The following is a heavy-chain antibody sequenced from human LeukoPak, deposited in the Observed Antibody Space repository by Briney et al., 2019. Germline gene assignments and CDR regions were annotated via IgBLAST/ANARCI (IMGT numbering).Heavy chain of an antibody. D-gene: IGHD3-3*01. V-gene: IGHV4-59*01. Sequence: PSETLSLTCTVSGGSISSYYGSWIRQPPGKGLEWIGYIYYSGSTNYNPSLKSRVTISVDTSKNQFPLKLSSVTAADTAVYYCARGGDFWSGYSPDAFDIWGQGTMVTVSS. CDR1: GGSISSYY. CDR3: ARGGDFWSGYSPDAFDI. CDR2: IYYSGST. J-gene: IGHJ3*02.